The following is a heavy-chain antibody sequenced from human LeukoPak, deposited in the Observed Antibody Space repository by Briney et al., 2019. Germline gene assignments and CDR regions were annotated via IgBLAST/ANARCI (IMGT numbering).Heavy chain of an antibody. J-gene: IGHJ5*02. CDR2: ITTGDGNT. V-gene: IGHV3-23*01. CDR1: GFTFSSYT. CDR3: ASLVAAAADNWFDP. D-gene: IGHD6-13*01. Sequence: GGSLRLSCTASGFTFSSYTMTWVRQAPGKGLKWVSTITTGDGNTYYADSVKGRFTVSRDDSKNTLYLQVNSLRAEDTAVYYCASLVAAAADNWFDPWGQGTLVTVSS.